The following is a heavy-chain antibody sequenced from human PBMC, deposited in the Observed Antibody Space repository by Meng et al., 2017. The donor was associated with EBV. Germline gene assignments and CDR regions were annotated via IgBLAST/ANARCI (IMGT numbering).Heavy chain of an antibody. V-gene: IGHV1-69*01. D-gene: IGHD3-10*01. J-gene: IGHJ4*02. CDR1: GGPFRSDA. Sequence: QEEVEPSGAGVKRPGSSVNITCKTSGGPFRSDAVSWVRQGPGQGLEWLGGLIPMSGAPHYAQKFQDRVTITADEYTRTHYMELSSLRSDDTAMYYCASESGRGFTPDFWGQGTLVTVSS. CDR3: ASESGRGFTPDF. CDR2: LIPMSGAP.